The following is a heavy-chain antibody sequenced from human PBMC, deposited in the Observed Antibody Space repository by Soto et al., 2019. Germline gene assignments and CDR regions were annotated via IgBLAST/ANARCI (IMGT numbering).Heavy chain of an antibody. CDR2: INPNTGYT. V-gene: IGHV1-8*01. Sequence: ASVKVACKAAGYTFTSYDINWVRQAAGQGLEWMGWINPNTGYTDYAQKFQDRVTMTGNTSITTAYMELSGLRSEDTAVYYCVRGRVMITFGVVIVIDYWGQGSPVTVSS. CDR3: VRGRVMITFGVVIVIDY. CDR1: GYTFTSYD. D-gene: IGHD3-16*02. J-gene: IGHJ4*02.